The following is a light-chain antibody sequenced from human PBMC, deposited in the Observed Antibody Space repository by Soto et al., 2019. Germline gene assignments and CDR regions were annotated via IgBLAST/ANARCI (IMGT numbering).Light chain of an antibody. CDR3: QQYNSYPLG. Sequence: DIQMTQSPSTLSASVGDRVTIACRASQTVNSWLAWYQQKPGNAPKLLIYKASTLESGVPSRFSGSGSETEFTLTISSLQPDDFATYYCQQYNSYPLGFGGGTKVEIK. CDR1: QTVNSW. CDR2: KAS. V-gene: IGKV1-5*03. J-gene: IGKJ4*01.